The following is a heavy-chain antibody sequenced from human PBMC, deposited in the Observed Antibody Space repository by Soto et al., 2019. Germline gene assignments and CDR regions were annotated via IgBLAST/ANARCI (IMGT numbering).Heavy chain of an antibody. Sequence: SETLSLTCAVYGGSFSGYYWSWIRQPPGKGLEWIGEINHSGSTNYNPSLKSRVTISVDTSKNQFSLKLSSVTAADTAVYYCAGARGDIVVVPAARNSNWFDPWGQGTLVTVSS. CDR1: GGSFSGYY. D-gene: IGHD2-2*01. CDR3: AGARGDIVVVPAARNSNWFDP. V-gene: IGHV4-34*01. CDR2: INHSGST. J-gene: IGHJ5*02.